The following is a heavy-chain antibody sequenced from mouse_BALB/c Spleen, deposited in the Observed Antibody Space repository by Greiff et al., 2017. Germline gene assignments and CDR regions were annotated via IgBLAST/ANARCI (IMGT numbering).Heavy chain of an antibody. J-gene: IGHJ3*01. D-gene: IGHD1-1*01. CDR3: ARSDYGSSPWFAY. Sequence: QVQLQQSGPELVKPGASVKISCKASGYAFSSSWMNWVKQRPGQGLEWIGRIYPGDGDTNYNGKFKGKATLTADKSSSTAYMQLSSLTSVDSAVYFCARSDYGSSPWFAYWGQGTLVTVSA. CDR1: GYAFSSSW. V-gene: IGHV1-82*01. CDR2: IYPGDGDT.